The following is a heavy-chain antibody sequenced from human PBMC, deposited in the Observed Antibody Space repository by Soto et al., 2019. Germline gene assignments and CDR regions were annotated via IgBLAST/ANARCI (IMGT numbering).Heavy chain of an antibody. J-gene: IGHJ4*02. V-gene: IGHV3-30*18. CDR3: AKNGGGGGGIDSSGSHFDY. D-gene: IGHD3-22*01. CDR2: ISYDGSNK. Sequence: QVQLVESGGGVVQPGRSLRLSCAASGFTFSSYGMHWVRQAPGKGLEWVAVISYDGSNKYYADSVKGRFTISRDNSKNTLFVQMNSRRAGDTVVYYWAKNGGGGGGIDSSGSHFDYWGQGTLVTVSS. CDR1: GFTFSSYG.